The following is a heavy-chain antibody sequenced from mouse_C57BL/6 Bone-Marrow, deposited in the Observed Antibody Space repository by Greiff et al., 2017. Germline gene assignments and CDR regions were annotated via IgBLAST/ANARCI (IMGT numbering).Heavy chain of an antibody. Sequence: QVQLQQPGAELVKPGASVKLSCKASGYTFTSYWMHWVKQRPGQGLEWIGMIHPNSGSTNSNEKFKSKATLTVDKSSSAAYMQLSSLTSEDSAVYYCARERNGNYFDYWGQGTTLTVSS. J-gene: IGHJ2*01. D-gene: IGHD2-1*01. CDR1: GYTFTSYW. CDR2: IHPNSGST. CDR3: ARERNGNYFDY. V-gene: IGHV1-64*01.